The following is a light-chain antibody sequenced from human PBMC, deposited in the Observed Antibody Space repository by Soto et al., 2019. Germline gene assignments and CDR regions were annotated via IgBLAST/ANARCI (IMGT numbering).Light chain of an antibody. V-gene: IGKV3-20*01. CDR1: QSVLGTF. CDR3: QQYGASPWA. Sequence: EIVLTYSPGTLSLSLGEIATLSCRASQSVLGTFLAWYQQLPGQAPRLLIYGASSRAPGIPDRFSGSGSGTDFTLTISRLEPEDFAVHYCQQYGASPWAFGQGTKVDIK. CDR2: GAS. J-gene: IGKJ1*01.